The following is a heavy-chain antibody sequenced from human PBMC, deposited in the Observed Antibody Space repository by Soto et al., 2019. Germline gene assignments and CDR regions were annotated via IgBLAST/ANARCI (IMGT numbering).Heavy chain of an antibody. CDR2: ISGSADGT. CDR1: GFTFDSYA. CDR3: AKDTVGGYSFWSGYYSDGLDV. Sequence: EVKLLESGGGLAQPGGSLRLSCVGSGFTFDSYAISWVRQAPGERLQWIAAISGSADGTDYAHSVRGRFTISRDNATKTVHLQMDRLRVEDTAVYFCAKDTVGGYSFWSGYYSDGLDVWGQGTLVSVS. D-gene: IGHD3-3*01. V-gene: IGHV3-23*01. J-gene: IGHJ3*01.